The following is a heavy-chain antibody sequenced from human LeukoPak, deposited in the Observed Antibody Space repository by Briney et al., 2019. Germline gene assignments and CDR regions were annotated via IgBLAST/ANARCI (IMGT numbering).Heavy chain of an antibody. Sequence: GGSLRISCSASGFSFGVYAMSWVRQAPGKGLEWVSAISGTGIDTYYADAVQGRFLISRDNSKRTLYLQMSTLRAEDTALYYCAKDQNDFTSGNPTSFGHWGQGILVIVSS. D-gene: IGHD3-3*01. CDR1: GFSFGVYA. CDR3: AKDQNDFTSGNPTSFGH. V-gene: IGHV3-23*01. J-gene: IGHJ4*02. CDR2: ISGTGIDT.